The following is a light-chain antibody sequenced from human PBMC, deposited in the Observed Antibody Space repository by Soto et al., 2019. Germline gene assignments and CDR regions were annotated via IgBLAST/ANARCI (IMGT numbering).Light chain of an antibody. Sequence: DIVMTQSPDSLAVSLGERATINCKSSQSVLYSSNNRNSLAWYQQKPGQPPKLPISWASTRQSGVPDRFSGSGSGTGFALTISNVRAEDVAVYYCQQYSSTPLTFGGGTKVDIK. CDR3: QQYSSTPLT. V-gene: IGKV4-1*01. J-gene: IGKJ4*01. CDR2: WAS. CDR1: QSVLYSSNNRNS.